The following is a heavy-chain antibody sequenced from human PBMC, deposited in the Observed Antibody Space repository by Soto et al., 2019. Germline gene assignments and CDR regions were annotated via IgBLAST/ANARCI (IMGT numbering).Heavy chain of an antibody. V-gene: IGHV3-23*01. D-gene: IGHD2-2*01. J-gene: IGHJ6*02. Sequence: GGSLRLSCAASGFTFSSYAMSWVRQAPGKGLEWVSAISGSGGSTYYADSVKGRFTISRDNSKNTLYLQMNSLRAEDTAVYYCAKAMGACSSTSCHNYYYYGMDVWGQGTTVTVSS. CDR2: ISGSGGST. CDR1: GFTFSSYA. CDR3: AKAMGACSSTSCHNYYYYGMDV.